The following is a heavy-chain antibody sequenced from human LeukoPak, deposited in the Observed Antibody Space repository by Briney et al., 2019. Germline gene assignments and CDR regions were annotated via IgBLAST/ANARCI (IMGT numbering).Heavy chain of an antibody. CDR3: ASSYDFWSGYWTL. CDR2: IYYSGST. Sequence: SETLSLTCTVSGDSVRSYYWSWIRQPPGKGLEWIGYIYYSGSTNYNPSLKSRVTISVDTSKNQFSLKLSSVTAADTAVYYCASSYDFWSGYWTLWGQGTLVTVSS. CDR1: GDSVRSYY. D-gene: IGHD3-3*01. J-gene: IGHJ4*02. V-gene: IGHV4-59*02.